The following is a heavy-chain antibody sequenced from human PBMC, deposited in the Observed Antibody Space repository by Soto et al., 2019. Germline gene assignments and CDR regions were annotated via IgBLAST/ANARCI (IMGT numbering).Heavy chain of an antibody. J-gene: IGHJ5*02. Sequence: SETLSLTCAVYGGSFSGYYWSWIRQSRGRGLEWIGEIHHSRGTNYNPSLKSRVTISLDTSKNQFSLKMTSVTAADTALYYCAKIPTASIPTYKGSWFDPWGQGTLVTVSS. CDR1: GGSFSGYY. V-gene: IGHV4-34*01. CDR2: IHHSRGT. D-gene: IGHD1-1*01. CDR3: AKIPTASIPTYKGSWFDP.